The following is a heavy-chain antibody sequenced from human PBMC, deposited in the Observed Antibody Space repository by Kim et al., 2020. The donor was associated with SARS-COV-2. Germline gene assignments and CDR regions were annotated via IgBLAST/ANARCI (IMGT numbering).Heavy chain of an antibody. CDR2: IGGTDYST. D-gene: IGHD3-10*01. J-gene: IGHJ4*02. CDR1: GFTFSSYS. V-gene: IGHV3-23*01. Sequence: GGSLRLSCVASGFTFSSYSITCVRQAPGKGLEWVSTIGGTDYSTYYADSVKGRFTISRDNSKNTLFLQMNSLRAEDTAVYYCARGEFFDHWGQGTLVTVS. CDR3: ARGEFFDH.